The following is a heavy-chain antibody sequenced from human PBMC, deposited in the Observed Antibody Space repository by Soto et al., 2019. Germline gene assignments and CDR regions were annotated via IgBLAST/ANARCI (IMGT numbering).Heavy chain of an antibody. D-gene: IGHD1-20*01. CDR1: GYTFTSYY. CDR2: INPSGGST. V-gene: IGHV1-46*01. J-gene: IGHJ6*02. Sequence: ASVKVSCKASGYTFTSYYMHWVRQAPGQGLEWMGIINPSGGSTSYAQKFQGRVTMTRDTSTSTVYMELSSLRSEDTAVYYCAREPASSLTDTSLYYYYGMDVWGQGTTVTVSS. CDR3: AREPASSLTDTSLYYYYGMDV.